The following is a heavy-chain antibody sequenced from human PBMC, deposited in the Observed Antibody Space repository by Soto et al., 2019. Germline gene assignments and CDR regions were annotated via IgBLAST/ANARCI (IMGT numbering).Heavy chain of an antibody. CDR2: IYWDDDK. CDR1: GFSLSTSGVG. CDR3: ARVMLVVGSFDY. Sequence: QITLKESGPTLVKPTQTLTLTCTFSGFSLSTSGVGVGWIRQPPGKALEWLALIYWDDDKRYSPSLKSGLTITKDTSKNQVVLTMTNMDPVDTATYYCARVMLVVGSFDYWGQGTLVTVSS. J-gene: IGHJ4*02. D-gene: IGHD1-26*01. V-gene: IGHV2-5*02.